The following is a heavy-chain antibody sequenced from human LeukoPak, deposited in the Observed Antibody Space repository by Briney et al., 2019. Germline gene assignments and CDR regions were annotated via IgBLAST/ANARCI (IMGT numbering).Heavy chain of an antibody. D-gene: IGHD6-25*01. Sequence: SETLSLTCTVSGGSISGYYWSWIRQPPGKGLEWIGYIYYSGSTNYNPSLKSRVTISVDTSKNQFSLKLSSVTAADTAVYYCARELASGYVGWGQGTLVTVSS. CDR3: ARELASGYVG. CDR1: GGSISGYY. J-gene: IGHJ4*02. V-gene: IGHV4-59*01. CDR2: IYYSGST.